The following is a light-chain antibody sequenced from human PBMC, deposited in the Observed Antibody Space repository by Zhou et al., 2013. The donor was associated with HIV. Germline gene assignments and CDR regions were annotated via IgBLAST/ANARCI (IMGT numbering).Light chain of an antibody. CDR3: QQYGSSPGT. Sequence: EIVMTQSPATLSVSPGERATLSCRASQSVSSYLAWYQQKPGQSPRLLIYGASSRATGIPDRFSGSGSGTDFTLTISRLEPEDFAVYYCQQYGSSPGTFGQGTKVEIE. J-gene: IGKJ1*01. CDR2: GAS. V-gene: IGKV3-20*01. CDR1: QSVSSY.